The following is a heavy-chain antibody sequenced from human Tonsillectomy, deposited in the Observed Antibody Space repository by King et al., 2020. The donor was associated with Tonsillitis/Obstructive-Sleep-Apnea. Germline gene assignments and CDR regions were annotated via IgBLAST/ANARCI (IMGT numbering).Heavy chain of an antibody. Sequence: VQLVESGGGLVKPGGSLRLSCAASGFTFSNAWMNWVRQAPGKGLEWVGRIKSKTDGGTTDYAAPVKGRLTIARDDLKNTLYLQINRLKTAYTAVYYSTTDGPWGYGDPQWDYWGQGTLVTVSS. J-gene: IGHJ4*02. CDR1: GFTFSNAW. CDR3: TTDGPWGYGDPQWDY. D-gene: IGHD4-17*01. V-gene: IGHV3-15*07. CDR2: IKSKTDGGTT.